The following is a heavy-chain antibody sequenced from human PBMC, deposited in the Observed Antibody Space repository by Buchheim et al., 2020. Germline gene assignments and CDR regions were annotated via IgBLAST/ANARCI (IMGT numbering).Heavy chain of an antibody. J-gene: IGHJ5*02. Sequence: QVQLQQWGAGLLKPSETLSLTCAVYGGSFSGYYWSWIRQPPGKGLEWIGEINHSGSTNYNPSLKSRVTISVDTSKNTVPLKLSSVTAADTAVYYCARGRLRTKLKNWFDPWGQGTL. CDR2: INHSGST. D-gene: IGHD4-17*01. V-gene: IGHV4-34*01. CDR1: GGSFSGYY. CDR3: ARGRLRTKLKNWFDP.